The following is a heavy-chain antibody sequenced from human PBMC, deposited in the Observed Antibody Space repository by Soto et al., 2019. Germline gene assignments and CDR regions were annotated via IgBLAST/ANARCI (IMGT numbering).Heavy chain of an antibody. CDR2: IYHSGST. CDR3: ARAHLYYYDSTDLGWFDP. J-gene: IGHJ5*02. Sequence: SETLSLTCAVSGGSISSSNWWSWVRQPPGKGLEWIGEIYHSGSTNYNPSLKSRVTISVDKSKNQFSLKLSSVTAADTAVYYCARAHLYYYDSTDLGWFDPWGQGXLVTVYS. D-gene: IGHD3-22*01. V-gene: IGHV4-4*02. CDR1: GGSISSSNW.